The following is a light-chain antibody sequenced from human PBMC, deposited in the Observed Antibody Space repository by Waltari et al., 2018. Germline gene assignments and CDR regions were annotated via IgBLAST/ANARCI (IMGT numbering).Light chain of an antibody. CDR3: QNHERLPAT. V-gene: IGKV3-20*01. CDR2: EAS. Sequence: PGERATLSCRASRYIGKYLVWYQQKPGQAPRLLMYEASRRATGIPDRFSGSGSGTDFSLTISRLEPEDFAVYYCQNHERLPATFGQGTKVEIK. CDR1: RYIGKY. J-gene: IGKJ1*01.